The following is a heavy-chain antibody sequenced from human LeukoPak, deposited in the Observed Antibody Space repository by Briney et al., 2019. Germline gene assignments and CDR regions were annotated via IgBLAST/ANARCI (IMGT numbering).Heavy chain of an antibody. J-gene: IGHJ3*02. D-gene: IGHD3-3*01. Sequence: GGSLRLSCAASGFTFSNAWMSWVRQAPGKGLEWVGRIKSNNDGGTTDYAAPVKGGVTISRDDSKNTLYLQMNNLKTEDTAVYYCTTFPSGFDIWGQGTVVSVSS. CDR2: IKSNNDGGTT. V-gene: IGHV3-15*05. CDR1: GFTFSNAW. CDR3: TTFPSGFDI.